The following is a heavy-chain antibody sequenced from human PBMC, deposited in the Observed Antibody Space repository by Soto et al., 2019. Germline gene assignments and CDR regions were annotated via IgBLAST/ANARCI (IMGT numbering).Heavy chain of an antibody. Sequence: QLQLKQSGPGLVKPWETLSLTCTVSGGSVSSGSFYWGWIRQPPGKGLEWIGDIYYNGDTYYNPSIKSRVTISVDTSENQFSLKLSYVTAADTAVYYCARRDSDNWNQGHAFAFWGQGTMVAVSS. CDR2: IYYNGDT. CDR3: ARRDSDNWNQGHAFAF. D-gene: IGHD1-20*01. CDR1: GGSVSSGSFY. V-gene: IGHV4-39*01. J-gene: IGHJ3*01.